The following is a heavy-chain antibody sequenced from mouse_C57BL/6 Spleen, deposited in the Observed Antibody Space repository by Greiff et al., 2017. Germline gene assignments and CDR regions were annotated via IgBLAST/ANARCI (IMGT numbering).Heavy chain of an antibody. Sequence: QVHVKQPGAELVRPGSSVKLSFKASGYTFTSYWMHWVKQRPIQGLEWIGNIDPSDSETHYNQKFKDKATLTVDKSSSTAYMQLSSLTSEDSAVYYCARHDYSSYAMDYWGQGTSVTVSS. D-gene: IGHD2-4*01. CDR3: ARHDYSSYAMDY. CDR2: IDPSDSET. J-gene: IGHJ4*01. CDR1: GYTFTSYW. V-gene: IGHV1-52*01.